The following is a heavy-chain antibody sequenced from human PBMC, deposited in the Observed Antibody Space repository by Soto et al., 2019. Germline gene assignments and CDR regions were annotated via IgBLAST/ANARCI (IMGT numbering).Heavy chain of an antibody. Sequence: SDSMYISRTLSGESIRSYYWGWIRKPPGKGLEWIGYIYYSGSTNYNPSLKSRVTISVDTSKNQFSLKLSSVTAADTAVYYCARDNSGRIQLCSESSHYFDYWGQGTLVTVSS. D-gene: IGHD5-18*01. CDR1: GESIRSYY. CDR2: IYYSGST. V-gene: IGHV4-59*01. J-gene: IGHJ4*02. CDR3: ARDNSGRIQLCSESSHYFDY.